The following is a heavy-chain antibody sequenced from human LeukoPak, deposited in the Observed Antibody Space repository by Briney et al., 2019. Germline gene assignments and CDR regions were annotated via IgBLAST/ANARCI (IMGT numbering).Heavy chain of an antibody. CDR1: GFTFSSYS. Sequence: GGSLRLSCAASGFTFSSYSMNWVGRAPGKGLEWVSSISSSSSYIYYADSVKGRFTISRDNAKNSLYLQMNSLRAEDTAVYYCARSIDSSSWTLWGQGTLVTVSS. CDR2: ISSSSSYI. CDR3: ARSIDSSSWTL. V-gene: IGHV3-21*01. J-gene: IGHJ4*02. D-gene: IGHD6-13*01.